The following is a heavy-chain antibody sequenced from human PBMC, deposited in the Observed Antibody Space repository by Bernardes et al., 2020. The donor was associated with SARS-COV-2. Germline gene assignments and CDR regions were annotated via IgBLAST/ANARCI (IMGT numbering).Heavy chain of an antibody. J-gene: IGHJ4*02. D-gene: IGHD5-12*01. CDR3: AKDGGDGYNRRNAGTDY. V-gene: IGHV3-9*01. Sequence: GGSLRLSCAASGFTFDDYAMHWVRQAPGKGLEWVSGISWNSGSIGYADSVKGRFTISRDNAKNSLYLQMNSLRAEDTALYYCAKDGGDGYNRRNAGTDYWGQGTLVTVSS. CDR2: ISWNSGSI. CDR1: GFTFDDYA.